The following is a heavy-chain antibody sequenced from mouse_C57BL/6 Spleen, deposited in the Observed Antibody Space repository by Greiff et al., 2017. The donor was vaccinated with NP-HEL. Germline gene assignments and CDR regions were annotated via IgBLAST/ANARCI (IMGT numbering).Heavy chain of an antibody. CDR1: GFNIKDDY. D-gene: IGHD3-2*02. V-gene: IGHV14-4*01. Sequence: EVQLQQSGAELVRPGASVKLSCTASGFNIKDDYMHWVKQRPEQGLEWIGWIDPENGDTEYASKFQGKATITADTSSNTAYLQLSSLTSEDTAVYYCTTGRQLRLRRGAMDYWGQGTSVTVSS. J-gene: IGHJ4*01. CDR3: TTGRQLRLRRGAMDY. CDR2: IDPENGDT.